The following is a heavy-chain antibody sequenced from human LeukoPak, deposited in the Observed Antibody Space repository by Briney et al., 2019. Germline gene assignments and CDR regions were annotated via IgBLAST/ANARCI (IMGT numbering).Heavy chain of an antibody. CDR3: ARPFGEAVEPTLGGVDY. CDR2: MNPNSGDT. J-gene: IGHJ4*02. CDR1: GYSFISYD. V-gene: IGHV1-8*01. Sequence: GASVKVPCKASGYSFISYDINWVRQAPGQGLEWMGWMNPNSGDTGYAQKFQGRITMTRNTAITTAYLELSSLRSEDTAMYYCARPFGEAVEPTLGGVDYWGQGTLVTVSS. D-gene: IGHD3-10*01.